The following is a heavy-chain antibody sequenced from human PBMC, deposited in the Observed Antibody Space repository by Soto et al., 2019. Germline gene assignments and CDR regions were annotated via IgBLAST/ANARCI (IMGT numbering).Heavy chain of an antibody. V-gene: IGHV3-43*01. D-gene: IGHD1-1*01. CDR3: AKEMSTIYFDY. CDR2: INWNGETT. J-gene: IGHJ4*02. Sequence: GGSLRLSCVASGFKFDDYTMHWVRQAPGKGLEWVSLINWNGETTYYADSVRGRFTVSRDNSKNSIYLQMKSLRTEDTAFYYCAKEMSTIYFDYWGQGALVTVS. CDR1: GFKFDDYT.